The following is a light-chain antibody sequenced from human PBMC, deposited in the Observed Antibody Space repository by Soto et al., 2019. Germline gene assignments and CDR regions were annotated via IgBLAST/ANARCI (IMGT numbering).Light chain of an antibody. V-gene: IGKV3-15*01. J-gene: IGKJ2*01. CDR2: GAS. Sequence: ETVMTQSPATLSVSPGEGATLSCRASQSVSSNLAWYQQKPGQAPRLLIYGASTRATGIPARFSGSGFGTEFTLTISGLQSEDFAVYYCQQYSNWPPYTFGQGTKLEIK. CDR1: QSVSSN. CDR3: QQYSNWPPYT.